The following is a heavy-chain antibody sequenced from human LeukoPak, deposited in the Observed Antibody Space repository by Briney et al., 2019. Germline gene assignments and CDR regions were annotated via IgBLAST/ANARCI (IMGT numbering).Heavy chain of an antibody. CDR2: TYYRSKWYN. CDR1: GDSVSSNSAT. J-gene: IGHJ3*02. Sequence: SQTPSLTCAISGDSVSSNSATWNWLRQSPSRGLHWLGRTYYRSKWYNDYAVFVKSRITVNPDTSKNQFSLQLNSVTPEDTAVYYCARDTGAAISTFDIWGQGTMVTVSS. D-gene: IGHD5-12*01. V-gene: IGHV6-1*01. CDR3: ARDTGAAISTFDI.